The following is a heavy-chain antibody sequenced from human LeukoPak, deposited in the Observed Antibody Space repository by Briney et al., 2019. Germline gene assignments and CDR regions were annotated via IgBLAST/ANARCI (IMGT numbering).Heavy chain of an antibody. CDR2: ISAYNGNT. CDR3: ARDGDIAAADLFDY. V-gene: IGHV1-18*01. Sequence: ASVKVSCKASGGTFSSYGISRVRQAPGQGLEWMGWISAYNGNTNYAQKLQGRVTMTTDTSTSTAYMELRSLRSDDTAVYYCARDGDIAAADLFDYWGQGTLVTVSS. CDR1: GGTFSSYG. J-gene: IGHJ4*02. D-gene: IGHD6-13*01.